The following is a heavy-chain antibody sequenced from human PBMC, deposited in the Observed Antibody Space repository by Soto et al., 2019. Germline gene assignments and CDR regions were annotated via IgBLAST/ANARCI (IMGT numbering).Heavy chain of an antibody. D-gene: IGHD2-2*01. Sequence: QVRLVESGGGVVQPGRSLRLSCAASGFTFSSYGMHWVRQAPGKGLEWVAVIWDDGSNNRYADSVKGRFTISRDNSKNTLYLQMNSLRAEDTAVYFCARAGYCTSTSQCPFYYGMDVWGQGTTVTVSS. CDR1: GFTFSSYG. CDR3: ARAGYCTSTSQCPFYYGMDV. V-gene: IGHV3-33*01. J-gene: IGHJ6*02. CDR2: IWDDGSNN.